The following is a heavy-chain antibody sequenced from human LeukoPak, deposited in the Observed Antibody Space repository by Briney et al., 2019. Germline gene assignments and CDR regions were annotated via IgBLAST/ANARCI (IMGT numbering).Heavy chain of an antibody. J-gene: IGHJ4*02. CDR3: ARRIVVVTQPFDY. CDR2: INHSGST. Sequence: PSETLSLTCAVYGASFSGYYWSWIRQPPGKGLEWIGEINHSGSTNYNPSLKSRVTISVDTSKNQFSLKLSSVTAADTAVYYCARRIVVVTQPFDYWGQGTLVTVSS. V-gene: IGHV4-34*01. CDR1: GASFSGYY. D-gene: IGHD3-22*01.